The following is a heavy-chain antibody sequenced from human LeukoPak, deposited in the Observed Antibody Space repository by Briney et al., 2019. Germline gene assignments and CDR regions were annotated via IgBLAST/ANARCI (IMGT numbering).Heavy chain of an antibody. CDR1: GFTFSSHW. V-gene: IGHV3-23*01. Sequence: PGGSLRPSCAASGFTFSSHWMSWVRQAPGKGLEWVSAISGSGGSTYYADSVKGRFTISSDNSKNTLYLQMNSLRAEDTAVYYCAKGPYGDYPITFDYWGQGTLVTVSS. J-gene: IGHJ4*02. D-gene: IGHD4-17*01. CDR3: AKGPYGDYPITFDY. CDR2: ISGSGGST.